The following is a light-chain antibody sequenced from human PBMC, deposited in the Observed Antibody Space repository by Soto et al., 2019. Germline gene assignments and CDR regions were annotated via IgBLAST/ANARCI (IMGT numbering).Light chain of an antibody. CDR3: QQYGSSPIT. CDR2: GAS. J-gene: IGKJ5*01. V-gene: IGKV3-20*01. CDR1: QSVSSSY. Sequence: EIVLTQSPGTLSLSPGERATLSCRASQSVSSSYLAWYQQKPGQAPRLLIYGASSRATGIPDRFSGSGSGTDFTLTIISLEPEDLAVYYCQQYGSSPITFGQGTRLEIK.